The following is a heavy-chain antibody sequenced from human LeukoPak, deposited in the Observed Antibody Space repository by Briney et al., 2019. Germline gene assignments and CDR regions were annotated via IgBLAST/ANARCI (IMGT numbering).Heavy chain of an antibody. J-gene: IGHJ4*02. CDR1: GFTFSTCA. CDR3: ARDLEGFPSDY. Sequence: PGGSLRLSCAASGFTFSTCAMTWVRQAPGKGLEWVSSISSSSSYIYYADSVKGRFTISRDNAKNSLYLQMNSLRAEDTAVYYCARDLEGFPSDYWGQGTLVTVSS. V-gene: IGHV3-21*01. D-gene: IGHD5-24*01. CDR2: ISSSSSYI.